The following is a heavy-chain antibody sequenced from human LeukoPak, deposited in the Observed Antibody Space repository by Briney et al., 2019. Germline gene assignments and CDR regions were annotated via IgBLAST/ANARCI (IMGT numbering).Heavy chain of an antibody. V-gene: IGHV3-64*01. CDR1: GFTFSSYA. CDR3: ARTHGALRWSTLTLVGAFDI. J-gene: IGHJ3*02. CDR2: ISSNGGST. D-gene: IGHD4-23*01. Sequence: GGSLRLSCAASGFTFSSYAMHWVRQAPGKGLEYVSAISSNGGSTYYANSVKGRFTISRDNSKNTLYLQMGSLRAEDMAVYYCARTHGALRWSTLTLVGAFDIWGQGTMVTVSS.